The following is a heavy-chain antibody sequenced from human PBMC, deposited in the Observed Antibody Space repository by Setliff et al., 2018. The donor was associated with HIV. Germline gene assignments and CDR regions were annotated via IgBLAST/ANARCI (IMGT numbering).Heavy chain of an antibody. CDR2: ITHRGST. V-gene: IGHV4-34*01. Sequence: SETLSLTCAVYGGSCSGYYWTWIRQPPGKGLEWIGEITHRGSTNYNPSLETRVTISVDTSKNQFSLNLSSVTAADTAIYFCARDPYCSGDGCFRYYQHWGRGTLVTVSS. CDR3: ARDPYCSGDGCFRYYQH. J-gene: IGHJ1*01. D-gene: IGHD2-15*01. CDR1: GGSCSGYY.